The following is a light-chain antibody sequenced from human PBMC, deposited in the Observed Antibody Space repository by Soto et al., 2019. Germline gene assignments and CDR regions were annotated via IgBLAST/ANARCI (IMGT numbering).Light chain of an antibody. CDR3: QQYNNWWT. Sequence: EIVMTQSPATLSVSPGERATLSCRASQSVSSNLAWYQQKPGQAPMLLIYGASTRATGIPARFSGSGSGTEFTLTISGLQSEDFAVYYCQQYNNWWTFGQGTKVEI. J-gene: IGKJ1*01. V-gene: IGKV3-15*01. CDR2: GAS. CDR1: QSVSSN.